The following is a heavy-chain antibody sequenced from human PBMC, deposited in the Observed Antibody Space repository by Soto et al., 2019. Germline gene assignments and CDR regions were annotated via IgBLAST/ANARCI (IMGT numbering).Heavy chain of an antibody. CDR1: GYIFTNFY. V-gene: IGHV1-46*03. Sequence: QVQLVQPGAVVKKPGASVKFSCKASGYIFTNFYIHWVRQAPGQGLEWIGIINPNGGSTNYAQNFQGRVTMTRDTSTSTVYMDLSSLRSEDTAVYYCTRGLASGDYWGQGTLITVSS. CDR2: INPNGGST. CDR3: TRGLASGDY. J-gene: IGHJ4*02. D-gene: IGHD6-6*01.